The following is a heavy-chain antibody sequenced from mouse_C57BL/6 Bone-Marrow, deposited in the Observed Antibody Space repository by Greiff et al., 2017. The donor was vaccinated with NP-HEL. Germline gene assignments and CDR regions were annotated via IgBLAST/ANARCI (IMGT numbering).Heavy chain of an antibody. CDR2: INPNNGGT. V-gene: IGHV1-26*01. D-gene: IGHD1-1*01. Sequence: EVKVVESGPELVKPGASVKISCKASGYTFTDYYMNWVKQSHGKSLEWIGDINPNNGGTSYNQKFKGKATLTVDKSSSTAYMELRSLTSEDSAVYYCARHYYGSSYFDYWGQGTTLTVSS. CDR1: GYTFTDYY. CDR3: ARHYYGSSYFDY. J-gene: IGHJ2*01.